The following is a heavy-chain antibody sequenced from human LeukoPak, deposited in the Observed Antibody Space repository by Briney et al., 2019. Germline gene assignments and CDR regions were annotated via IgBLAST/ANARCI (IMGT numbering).Heavy chain of an antibody. CDR3: AKDGGVVPAAIGYYMDV. Sequence: GGSLRLSCAASGFTFSSYGMHWVRQAPGKGLEWMAVIWYDGSNKYYADSVKGRFTISRDNSKNTLYLQMNSLRAEDTAVYYCAKDGGVVPAAIGYYMDVWGKGTTVTVSS. J-gene: IGHJ6*03. CDR2: IWYDGSNK. V-gene: IGHV3-33*06. D-gene: IGHD2-2*01. CDR1: GFTFSSYG.